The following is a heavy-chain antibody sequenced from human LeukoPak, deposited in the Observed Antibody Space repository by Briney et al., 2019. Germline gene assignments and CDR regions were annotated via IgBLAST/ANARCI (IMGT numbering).Heavy chain of an antibody. CDR3: ARVQYSSSWYDFDY. CDR2: MSTYNGNT. J-gene: IGHJ4*02. Sequence: ASVKVSCKASGYTFINYGIIWVRQAPGQGLEWVGWMSTYNGNTNCAQKLQGRVTMTTDTSTSTAYMELRSLRSDDTAVYYCARVQYSSSWYDFDYWGQGTLVTVSS. D-gene: IGHD6-13*01. V-gene: IGHV1-18*01. CDR1: GYTFINYG.